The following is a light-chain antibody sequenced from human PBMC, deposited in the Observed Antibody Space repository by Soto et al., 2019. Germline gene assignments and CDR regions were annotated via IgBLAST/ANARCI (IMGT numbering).Light chain of an antibody. Sequence: EIVMTQSPATLSVSPGERATLSCRASQSVSSNLAWYQQKPGQTHRLLIHGASTRATRIPARFSGSGSGTEFTLTISSLQSEDFAVYYCQQYNNWPLTFGGGTKVEIK. J-gene: IGKJ4*01. V-gene: IGKV3-15*01. CDR2: GAS. CDR3: QQYNNWPLT. CDR1: QSVSSN.